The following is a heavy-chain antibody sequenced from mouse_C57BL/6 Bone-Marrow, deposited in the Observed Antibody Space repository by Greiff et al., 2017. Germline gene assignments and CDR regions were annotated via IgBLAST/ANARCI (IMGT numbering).Heavy chain of an antibody. J-gene: IGHJ2*01. Sequence: QVQLKQSGAELVRPGSSVKLSCKASGYTFTSYWMDWVKQRPGQGLEWIGNIYPSDSETHYNQKFKDKATLTVDKSSSTAYMQLSSLTSEDSAVYYCARENYDYFDYWGQGTTLTVSS. V-gene: IGHV1-61*01. D-gene: IGHD1-1*01. CDR2: IYPSDSET. CDR3: ARENYDYFDY. CDR1: GYTFTSYW.